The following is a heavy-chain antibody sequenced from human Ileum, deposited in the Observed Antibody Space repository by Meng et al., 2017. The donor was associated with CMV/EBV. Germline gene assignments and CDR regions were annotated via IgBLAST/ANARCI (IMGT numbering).Heavy chain of an antibody. J-gene: IGHJ6*02. Sequence: GESLKISCAASGFTFSSYAMSWVRQAPGKGLEWVSGISGSGGSTYYADSVKGRFTISRDNSKNTLYLQMNSLRAEDTAVYYCATPGPGENYRGPYYYYYGMDVWGQGTTVTVSS. CDR3: ATPGPGENYRGPYYYYYGMDV. CDR2: ISGSGGST. CDR1: GFTFSSYA. V-gene: IGHV3-23*01. D-gene: IGHD4-11*01.